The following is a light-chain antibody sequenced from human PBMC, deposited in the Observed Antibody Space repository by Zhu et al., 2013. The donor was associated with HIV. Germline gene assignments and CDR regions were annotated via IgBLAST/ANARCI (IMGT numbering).Light chain of an antibody. CDR3: SSYTSSRTRV. CDR1: SSDIASYNL. V-gene: IGLV2-14*02. J-gene: IGLJ1*01. Sequence: QSALTQPASVSGSPGQSITISCTGTSSDIASYNLVSWYQHHPGKAPKLMIYEGSKRPSGVSHRLSGSKSGITASLTISGLQTEDEADYYCSSYTSSRTRVFGTGTKVTVL. CDR2: EGS.